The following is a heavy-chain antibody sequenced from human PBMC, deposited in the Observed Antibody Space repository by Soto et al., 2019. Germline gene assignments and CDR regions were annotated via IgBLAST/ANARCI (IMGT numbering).Heavy chain of an antibody. Sequence: QVQLVESGGGVVQPGRSLRLSCAASGFTFSTYGMHWVRQAPGKGLEWVAVISYDGVNKYYADSVKGRFTISRDNSKNTLYLQRNSLRAEDTAVYYCAKSVYNWNDGFFDYWGQGPLVTVSS. J-gene: IGHJ4*02. V-gene: IGHV3-30*18. CDR1: GFTFSTYG. CDR3: AKSVYNWNDGFFDY. CDR2: ISYDGVNK. D-gene: IGHD1-1*01.